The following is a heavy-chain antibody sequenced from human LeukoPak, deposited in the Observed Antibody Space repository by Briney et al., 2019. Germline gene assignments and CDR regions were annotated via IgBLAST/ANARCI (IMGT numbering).Heavy chain of an antibody. J-gene: IGHJ4*02. CDR2: IRYDGSNK. Sequence: QPGGSLRLSCAASGFTFSSYGMHWVRQAPGKGLEWVAFIRYDGSNKYYADSVKGRFTISRDNSKNTLYLQMSRLRAEDTAVYYCAKDRRPNSNSSGWPDYWGQGTLVTVSS. D-gene: IGHD6-25*01. CDR1: GFTFSSYG. V-gene: IGHV3-30*02. CDR3: AKDRRPNSNSSGWPDY.